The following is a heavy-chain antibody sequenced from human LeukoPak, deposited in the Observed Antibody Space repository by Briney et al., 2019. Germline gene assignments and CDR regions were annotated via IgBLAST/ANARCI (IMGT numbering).Heavy chain of an antibody. J-gene: IGHJ4*02. Sequence: PGGSLRLSCAASGFTFSSYAMHWVRQAPGKGLEWVAVISYDGSNKYYADSVKGRFTISRDNSKNTLYLQMNSLRAEDTAVYYCARGSLGTSPWYYFDYWGQGTLVTVSS. V-gene: IGHV3-30-3*01. CDR3: ARGSLGTSPWYYFDY. D-gene: IGHD7-27*01. CDR2: ISYDGSNK. CDR1: GFTFSSYA.